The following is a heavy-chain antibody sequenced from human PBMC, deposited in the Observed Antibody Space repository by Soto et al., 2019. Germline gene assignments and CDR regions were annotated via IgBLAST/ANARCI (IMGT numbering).Heavy chain of an antibody. Sequence: PGGSLRLSCAASGFTFSSYAMSWVRQAPGKGLEWVSAISGSGGSTYYADSVKGRFTISRDNSKNTLYLQMNSLRAEDTAVYYCASVGYDSSGYYYWYFDYWGQGTLVTVSS. D-gene: IGHD3-22*01. J-gene: IGHJ4*02. CDR1: GFTFSSYA. V-gene: IGHV3-23*01. CDR3: ASVGYDSSGYYYWYFDY. CDR2: ISGSGGST.